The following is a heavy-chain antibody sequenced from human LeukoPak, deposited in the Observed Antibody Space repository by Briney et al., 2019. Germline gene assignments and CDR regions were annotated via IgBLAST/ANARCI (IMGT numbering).Heavy chain of an antibody. V-gene: IGHV3-43*02. CDR1: GFTFDDVA. D-gene: IGHD4-17*01. J-gene: IGHJ6*02. Sequence: GGSLRLSCVGSGFTFDDVAMHWVRQAPGRGLEWVSLISGDGVATYYGASLKGRFTISRDNSKNSLYLQMNSLRVEDTALYYCAKGNGDFSHFYNGMDVWGRGTTVTVSS. CDR3: AKGNGDFSHFYNGMDV. CDR2: ISGDGVAT.